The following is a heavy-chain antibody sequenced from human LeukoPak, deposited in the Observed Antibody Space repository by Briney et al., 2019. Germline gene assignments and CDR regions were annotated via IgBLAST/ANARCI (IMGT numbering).Heavy chain of an antibody. CDR2: IYHSGST. CDR3: AREPYSSSWYDY. J-gene: IGHJ4*02. CDR1: GGSISSSNW. D-gene: IGHD6-13*01. V-gene: IGHV4-4*02. Sequence: SETLSLTCAVSGGSISSSNWWSWVRQPPGKGLEWIGEIYHSGSTNYNPSLRSRVTISVDKSKNQFSLKLSSVTAADTAVYYCAREPYSSSWYDYWGQGTLVTVSS.